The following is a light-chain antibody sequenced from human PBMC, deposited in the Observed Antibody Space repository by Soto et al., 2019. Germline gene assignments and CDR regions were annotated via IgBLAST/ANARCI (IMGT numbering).Light chain of an antibody. J-gene: IGKJ1*01. CDR3: LQVSSFPRT. Sequence: DIQISQFPATVSASVAARVTINCRASRGIGDRLAWFQQKPGKAPQFLIQAASNLQSGVPSRFSGSGSGTEFILSINSLQPEDIATYYCLQVSSFPRTFGQGTKVDIK. CDR2: AAS. V-gene: IGKV1-12*01. CDR1: RGIGDR.